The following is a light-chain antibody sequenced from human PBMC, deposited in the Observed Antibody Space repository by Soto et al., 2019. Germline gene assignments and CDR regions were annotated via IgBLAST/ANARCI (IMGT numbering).Light chain of an antibody. J-gene: IGKJ2*01. V-gene: IGKV3-15*01. CDR2: GAS. Sequence: EIVLTQSPATLSVSPGDRATLSCRASESVSSNVAWYQQKPGQTPRLLICGASTRATGVPPRFSGSRSGTEFTLTISSLQSEDFAVYYCQQYFNWPPYTFGQGTKVDIK. CDR3: QQYFNWPPYT. CDR1: ESVSSN.